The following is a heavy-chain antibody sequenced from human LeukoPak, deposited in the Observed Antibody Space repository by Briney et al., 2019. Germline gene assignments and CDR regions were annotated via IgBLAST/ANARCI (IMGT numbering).Heavy chain of an antibody. V-gene: IGHV4-59*01. Sequence: SETLSLTCTVSGGSISSYYWSWIRQPPGKGLEWIGYIYYSGSTNYNPSLKSRVTISVDTSKNQFSLKLSSVTAADTAVYYCARVYSISWDWFDPWGQGTLVTVSS. CDR1: GGSISSYY. CDR3: ARVYSISWDWFDP. D-gene: IGHD6-13*01. J-gene: IGHJ5*02. CDR2: IYYSGST.